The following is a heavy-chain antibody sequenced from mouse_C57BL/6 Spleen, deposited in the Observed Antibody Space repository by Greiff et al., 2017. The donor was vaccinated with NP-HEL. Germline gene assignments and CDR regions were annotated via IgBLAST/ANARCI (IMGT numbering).Heavy chain of an antibody. J-gene: IGHJ1*03. CDR3: ASDGYYGYFDV. V-gene: IGHV1-52*01. CDR2: IDPSDSEP. CDR1: GYTFTSYW. Sequence: QVQLQQPGAELVRPGSSVKLSCKASGYTFTSYWMHWVKQRPIQGLEWIGNIDPSDSEPHYNQKFKDKATLTVDKSSSTAYMQLSSLTSEDSAVYYCASDGYYGYFDVWGTGTTVTVSS. D-gene: IGHD2-3*01.